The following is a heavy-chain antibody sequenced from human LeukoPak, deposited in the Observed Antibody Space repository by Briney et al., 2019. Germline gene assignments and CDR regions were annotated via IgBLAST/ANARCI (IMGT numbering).Heavy chain of an antibody. CDR3: VRDPSGSGFAFDS. J-gene: IGHJ4*02. Sequence: GGSLRLSCAASGFTLSSYAMSWVRQAPGKGLEWVAFIWFDGSNKHYADSVKGRFTISRDNSEDTLYLQMNSLRAEDTAVYYCVRDPSGSGFAFDSWGQGALVTVSS. D-gene: IGHD1-1*01. CDR1: GFTLSSYA. CDR2: IWFDGSNK. V-gene: IGHV3-33*08.